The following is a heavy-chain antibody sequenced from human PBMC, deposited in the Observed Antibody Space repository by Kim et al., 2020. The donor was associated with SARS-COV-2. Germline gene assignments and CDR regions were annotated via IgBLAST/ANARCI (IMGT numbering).Heavy chain of an antibody. V-gene: IGHV3-23*01. CDR3: AKDRPGGDAFDI. J-gene: IGHJ3*02. D-gene: IGHD3-16*01. Sequence: YYAGSVKGRFTVSRDNSKNTLYLQRNSLRADDTALYYCAKDRPGGDAFDIWGQGTTVTVSS.